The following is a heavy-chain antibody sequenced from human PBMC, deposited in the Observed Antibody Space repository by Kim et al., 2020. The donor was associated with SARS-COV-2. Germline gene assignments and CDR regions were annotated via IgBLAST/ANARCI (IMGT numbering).Heavy chain of an antibody. CDR3: ARDRPIFGVVPIWGDV. CDR2: ISSSSSTI. V-gene: IGHV3-48*02. D-gene: IGHD3-3*01. CDR1: GFTFSSYS. Sequence: GGSLRLSCAASGFTFSSYSMNWVRQAPGKGLEWVSYISSSSSTIYYADSVKGRFTISRDNAKNSLYLQMNSLRDEDTAVYYCARDRPIFGVVPIWGDVWGQGTTVTVSS. J-gene: IGHJ6*02.